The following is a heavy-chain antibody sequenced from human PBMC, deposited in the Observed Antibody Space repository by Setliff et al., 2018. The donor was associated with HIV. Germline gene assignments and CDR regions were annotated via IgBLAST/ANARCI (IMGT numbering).Heavy chain of an antibody. CDR1: GFIVSSNY. Sequence: QPGGSLRLSCAASGFIVSSNYMSWVRQAPGKGLEWVSVIYSAGSTYYADSVKGRFTISRDNSKNALYLQMNSLRAEDTAVYYCAKDELDRFGDFDYWGQGTLVTVSS. J-gene: IGHJ4*02. D-gene: IGHD3-3*01. CDR3: AKDELDRFGDFDY. V-gene: IGHV3-53*01. CDR2: IYSAGST.